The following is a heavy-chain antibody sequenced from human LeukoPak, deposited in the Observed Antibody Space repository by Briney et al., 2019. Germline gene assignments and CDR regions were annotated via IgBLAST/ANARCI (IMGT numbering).Heavy chain of an antibody. CDR2: IYPGDSDT. CDR1: GYSFTSYW. CDR3: ARSNTWIQQYYDY. Sequence: GESLQISCKGSGYSFTSYWIGWVRQMPGKGLEWMGIIYPGDSDTRYSPSFQGQVTISADKSISTAYLQWSSLKASDTAMYYCARSNTWIQQYYDYWGQGTLVTVSS. V-gene: IGHV5-51*01. J-gene: IGHJ4*02. D-gene: IGHD5-18*01.